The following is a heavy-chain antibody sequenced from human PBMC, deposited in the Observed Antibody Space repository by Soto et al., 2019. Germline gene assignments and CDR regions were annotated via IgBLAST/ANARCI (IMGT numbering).Heavy chain of an antibody. CDR3: AKVGGRAYDSSGYFDY. J-gene: IGHJ4*02. Sequence: LRLSCAASGFTFSSYGMHWVRQAPGKGLEWVAVISYDGSNKYYADSVKGRFTISRDNSKNTLYLQMNSLRAEDTAVYYCAKVGGRAYDSSGYFDYWGQGTLVTVSS. D-gene: IGHD3-22*01. V-gene: IGHV3-30*18. CDR1: GFTFSSYG. CDR2: ISYDGSNK.